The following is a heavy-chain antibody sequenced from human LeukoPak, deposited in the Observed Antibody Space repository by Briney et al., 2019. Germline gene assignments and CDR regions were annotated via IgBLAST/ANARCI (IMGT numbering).Heavy chain of an antibody. Sequence: GRSLRLSCAASGFTFSSYAMHWVRQAPGKGLEWVAVISYDGSNKYYADSVKGRFTISRDDSKNTLYLQMNSLRAEDTAVYYCARAWSPYDFWSGYPPGYWGQGTLVTVSS. J-gene: IGHJ4*02. D-gene: IGHD3-3*01. CDR3: ARAWSPYDFWSGYPPGY. CDR2: ISYDGSNK. CDR1: GFTFSSYA. V-gene: IGHV3-30-3*01.